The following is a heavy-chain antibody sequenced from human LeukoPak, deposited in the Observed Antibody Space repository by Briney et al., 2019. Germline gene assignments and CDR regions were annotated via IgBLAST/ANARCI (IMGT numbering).Heavy chain of an antibody. V-gene: IGHV3-74*01. Sequence: GGSLRLSCTASGFTFSNYAMSWVRQAPGKGLVWVSHINGDGSSTTYADSVKGRFTISRDNGKNTLYLQMNSLRVDDTAIYYCVRDNYGVDYWGQGTLVTVSS. D-gene: IGHD4-17*01. CDR1: GFTFSNYA. J-gene: IGHJ4*02. CDR3: VRDNYGVDY. CDR2: INGDGSST.